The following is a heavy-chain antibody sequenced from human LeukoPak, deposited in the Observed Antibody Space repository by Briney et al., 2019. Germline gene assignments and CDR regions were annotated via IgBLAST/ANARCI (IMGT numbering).Heavy chain of an antibody. D-gene: IGHD3-10*01. CDR3: AKDRRAGSYDY. CDR1: GFTFSRNG. Sequence: PGGSLRLSCAASGFTFSRNGMTWVRQAPGKGLEWVSAISGIGGSTYYADSVKGRFTISRDNSKNTLYLQMNSLRAEDTAVYYCAKDRRAGSYDYWGQGTLVTVSS. CDR2: ISGIGGST. J-gene: IGHJ4*02. V-gene: IGHV3-23*01.